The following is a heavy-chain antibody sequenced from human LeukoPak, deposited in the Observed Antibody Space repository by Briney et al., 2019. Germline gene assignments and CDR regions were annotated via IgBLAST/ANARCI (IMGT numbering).Heavy chain of an antibody. V-gene: IGHV1-2*02. D-gene: IGHD6-13*01. Sequence: ASVKVSCKASGNTFTGYYMHWVRQAPGQGLEWMGWINPNSGGTNYAQKFQGRVTMTRDTSISTAYMELSRLRSDDTAVYYCAREDIAAAVNFDYWGQGTLVTVSS. CDR2: INPNSGGT. CDR3: AREDIAAAVNFDY. J-gene: IGHJ4*02. CDR1: GNTFTGYY.